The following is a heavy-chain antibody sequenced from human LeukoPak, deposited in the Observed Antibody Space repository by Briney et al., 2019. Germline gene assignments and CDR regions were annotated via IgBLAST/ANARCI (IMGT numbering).Heavy chain of an antibody. D-gene: IGHD3-10*01. CDR2: IYYSGST. Sequence: PSQTLSLTCTVSGGSISSGGYYWSWIRQHPGKGLEWIGYIYYSGSTYYNPSLKSRVTISVDTSKNQFSLKLSSVTAADTAVYYCARDSAHIWFGGSRGRAFDIWGQGTMVTVSS. J-gene: IGHJ3*02. CDR1: GGSISSGGYY. CDR3: ARDSAHIWFGGSRGRAFDI. V-gene: IGHV4-31*03.